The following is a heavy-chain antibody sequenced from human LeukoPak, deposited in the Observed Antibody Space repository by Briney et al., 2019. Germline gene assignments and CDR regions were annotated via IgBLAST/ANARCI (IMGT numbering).Heavy chain of an antibody. V-gene: IGHV3-30-3*01. CDR2: ISFDGSNK. Sequence: PGRSLRLSCAASGFTFSSYAMHWVRQAPGRGLEWVAMISFDGSNKYYADSVKGRFTISRDNSQNTLYLEMNSLRAEDAAVYYCASGGSYSYYYFDRWGQGTLVTVSS. D-gene: IGHD1-26*01. J-gene: IGHJ4*02. CDR1: GFTFSSYA. CDR3: ASGGSYSYYYFDR.